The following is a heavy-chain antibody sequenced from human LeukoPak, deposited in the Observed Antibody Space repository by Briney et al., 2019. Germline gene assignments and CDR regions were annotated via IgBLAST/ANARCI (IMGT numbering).Heavy chain of an antibody. D-gene: IGHD2-2*01. CDR3: AKDASDCSSTSCWFYDYYYYYMDV. Sequence: GGSLRLSCAASGFSFRSYGMNWVRQAPGKGLEWVSAISGSGGSTYYADSVKGRFTISRDNSKNTLYLQMNSLRAEDTAVYYCAKDASDCSSTSCWFYDYYYYYMDVWGKGTTVTISS. CDR2: ISGSGGST. J-gene: IGHJ6*03. V-gene: IGHV3-23*01. CDR1: GFSFRSYG.